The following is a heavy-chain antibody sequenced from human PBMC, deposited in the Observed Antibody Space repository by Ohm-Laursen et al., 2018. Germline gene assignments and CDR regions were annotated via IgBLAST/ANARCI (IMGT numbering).Heavy chain of an antibody. Sequence: GSLRLSCAAPGFTFSSYAMTWVRQAPGKGLEWVSGISGGGGGTYYADSVKGRFTISRDNSKNTLYLQMNSLRAEDTAVYYCAKDWEQNRHGSSADYWGQGTLVTVSS. V-gene: IGHV3-23*01. CDR3: AKDWEQNRHGSSADY. D-gene: IGHD1-26*01. CDR1: GFTFSSYA. J-gene: IGHJ4*02. CDR2: ISGGGGGT.